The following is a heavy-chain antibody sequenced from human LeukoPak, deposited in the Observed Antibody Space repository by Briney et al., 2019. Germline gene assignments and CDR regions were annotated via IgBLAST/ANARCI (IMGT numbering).Heavy chain of an antibody. CDR2: IYYSGST. J-gene: IGHJ4*02. D-gene: IGHD4-17*01. CDR3: ARHDYGDYSWDY. V-gene: IGHV4-39*01. Sequence: SETLSLTCTVSGGSISSSSYYWGWIRQPPGKGLEWIGSIYYSGSTYYNPSLKSRVTISVDTSKNQFSLKLSSVTAADTAVYYCARHDYGDYSWDYWGQGTPVTVSS. CDR1: GGSISSSSYY.